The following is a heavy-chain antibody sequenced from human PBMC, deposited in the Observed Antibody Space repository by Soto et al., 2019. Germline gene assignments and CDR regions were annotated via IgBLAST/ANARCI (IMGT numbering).Heavy chain of an antibody. CDR3: SRERSLAVAAPGY. V-gene: IGHV3-30-3*01. D-gene: IGHD6-19*01. Sequence: QVQLVESGGGVVQPGRSLRLSCAASGFTLSSYTMYWVRQAPDKGRECVATTSSDGSDKYYADSVKGRFTISRDNSKNTLFLQMNSLRAEDTSVYYCSRERSLAVAAPGYGGQGDLVTVST. CDR1: GFTLSSYT. CDR2: TSSDGSDK. J-gene: IGHJ4*02.